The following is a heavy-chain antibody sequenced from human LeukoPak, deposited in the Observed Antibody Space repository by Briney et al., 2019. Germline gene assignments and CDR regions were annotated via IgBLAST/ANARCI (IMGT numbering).Heavy chain of an antibody. J-gene: IGHJ3*02. CDR1: GYTFTSYG. D-gene: IGHD3-10*01. V-gene: IGHV1-18*01. CDR3: ARDRGGHGPFDAFDI. CDR2: ISAYNGNT. Sequence: ASVKVSCKASGYTFTSYGISWVRQAPGQGLEWMRWISAYNGNTNYAQKLQGRVTMTTDTSTSTAYMELRSLRSDDTAVYYCARDRGGHGPFDAFDIWGQGTMVTVSS.